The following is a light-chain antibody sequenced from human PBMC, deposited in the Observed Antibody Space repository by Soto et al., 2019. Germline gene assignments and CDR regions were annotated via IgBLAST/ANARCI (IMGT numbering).Light chain of an antibody. J-gene: IGKJ3*01. Sequence: DIQMTQSPSSLSASVGDRVTITCRASQSISSYLNWYQQKPGKAPKLLIYAASSLQSGVPSRFSGSGSGTDFTLTISSLQPEDFATYYCHQSYSTPDSTFGRGTKVDIK. CDR1: QSISSY. CDR2: AAS. V-gene: IGKV1-39*01. CDR3: HQSYSTPDST.